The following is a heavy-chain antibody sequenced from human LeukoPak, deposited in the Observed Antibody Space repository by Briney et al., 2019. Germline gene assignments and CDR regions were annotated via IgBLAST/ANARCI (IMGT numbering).Heavy chain of an antibody. Sequence: GGSLRLSCAASKFSFSAYGMHWVRQAPGWRLEWVAVISYDASVKYYADSVKGRVTISRDNSEDTLYLEMDSLRPEDTAVYYCVKDLNYGAGSYYYFYGMDVWGQGTTVTVSS. CDR2: ISYDASVK. D-gene: IGHD3-10*01. J-gene: IGHJ6*02. CDR1: KFSFSAYG. V-gene: IGHV3-30*18. CDR3: VKDLNYGAGSYYYFYGMDV.